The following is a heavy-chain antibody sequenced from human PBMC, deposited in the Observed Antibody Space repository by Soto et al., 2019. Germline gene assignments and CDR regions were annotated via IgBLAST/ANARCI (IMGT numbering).Heavy chain of an antibody. D-gene: IGHD6-13*01. J-gene: IGHJ6*02. CDR2: IKSKTDGGTT. V-gene: IGHV3-15*07. CDR1: GFTFSNAW. CDR3: TARIAAAGTGGYYYGMDV. Sequence: EVQLVESGGGLVKPGGSLRLSCAASGFTFSNAWMNWVRQAPGKGLEWVGRIKSKTDGGTTDYAAPVKGRFTISRDDSKNTLYLQMNSLKTEDTAVYYCTARIAAAGTGGYYYGMDVWGQGTTVTVSS.